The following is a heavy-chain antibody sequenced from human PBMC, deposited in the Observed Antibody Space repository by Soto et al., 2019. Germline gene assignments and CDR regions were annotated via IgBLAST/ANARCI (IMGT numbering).Heavy chain of an antibody. Sequence: QVQLVQSGAEVKKPGASVKVSCKASGYTFTCYYMHWVRQAPGQGLEWMGWINPNSGGTNYAQKFQGWVTMTRDTSISTAYMELSRLRSDDTAVYYCARGGVDTAMVADNWFDPWGQGTLVTVSS. CDR1: GYTFTCYY. CDR3: ARGGVDTAMVADNWFDP. D-gene: IGHD5-18*01. CDR2: INPNSGGT. J-gene: IGHJ5*02. V-gene: IGHV1-2*04.